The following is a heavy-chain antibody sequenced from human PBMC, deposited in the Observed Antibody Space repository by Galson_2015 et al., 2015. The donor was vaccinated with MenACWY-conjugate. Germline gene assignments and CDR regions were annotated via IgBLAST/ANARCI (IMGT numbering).Heavy chain of an antibody. D-gene: IGHD2-2*01. CDR2: FDPEDGET. V-gene: IGHV1-24*01. Sequence: SVKVSCKVSGYTLTELSMHWVRQAPGKGLEWMGGFDPEDGETIYAQKFQGRVTMTEDTSTDTAYMELSSLRSEDTAVYYCATSGDDGFKPRYCSSTSCPWVYFDYWGQGALVTVSS. CDR1: GYTLTELS. J-gene: IGHJ4*02. CDR3: ATSGDDGFKPRYCSSTSCPWVYFDY.